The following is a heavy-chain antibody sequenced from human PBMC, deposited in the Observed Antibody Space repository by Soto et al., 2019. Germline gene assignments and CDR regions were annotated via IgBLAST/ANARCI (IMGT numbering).Heavy chain of an antibody. V-gene: IGHV3-15*07. CDR1: GFTFSNAW. J-gene: IGHJ4*02. CDR2: IKSKTDGGTT. D-gene: IGHD3-3*01. CDR3: TTNPVGDYDFWSGYSY. Sequence: EVQLVESGGGLVKPGGSLRLSCAASGFTFSNAWMNWVRQAPGKGLEWVGRIKSKTDGGTTDYAAPVKGRFTISRDDSKNTLYLQMNGLKTEDTAVYYCTTNPVGDYDFWSGYSYWGQGTLVTVSS.